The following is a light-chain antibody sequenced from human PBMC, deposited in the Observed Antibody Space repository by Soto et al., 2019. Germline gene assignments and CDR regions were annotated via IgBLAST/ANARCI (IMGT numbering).Light chain of an antibody. J-gene: IGKJ5*01. CDR2: VAS. V-gene: IGKV3-20*01. CDR3: QQYAGSPT. CDR1: QSVASTY. Sequence: EIVLTQSPGTLSLSPGERATLSCWASQSVASTYLGWYQQKPGQAPRLLIYVASSRATGIPDRFSGSGSGTDLPLTISRLEPEAFALYYCQQYAGSPTFGQGTRLEIK.